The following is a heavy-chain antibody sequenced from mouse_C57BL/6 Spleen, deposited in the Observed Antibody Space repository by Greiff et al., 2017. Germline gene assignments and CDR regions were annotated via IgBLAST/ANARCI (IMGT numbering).Heavy chain of an antibody. CDR2: IYPGDGDT. V-gene: IGHV1-82*01. CDR3: ARSDDYYGSSPYFDY. Sequence: LVESGPELVKPGASVKISCKASGYAFSSSWMNWVKQRPGKGLEWIGRIYPGDGDTNYNGKFKGKATLTADKSSSTAYMQLSSLTSEDSAVYFCARSDDYYGSSPYFDYWGQGTTLTVSS. D-gene: IGHD1-1*01. J-gene: IGHJ2*01. CDR1: GYAFSSSW.